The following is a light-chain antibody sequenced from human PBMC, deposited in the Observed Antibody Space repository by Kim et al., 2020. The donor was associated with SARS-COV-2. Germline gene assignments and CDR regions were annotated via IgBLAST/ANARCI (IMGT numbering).Light chain of an antibody. CDR3: QEYKSDSWT. Sequence: GDRVTITCRASQSINIWLAWYQQKAGKAPNLLIYDASILESEVPSRFSGSGSGTQFTLTISSLQPDDFATYYCQEYKSDSWTFGQGTKVDIK. CDR2: DAS. CDR1: QSINIW. V-gene: IGKV1-5*01. J-gene: IGKJ1*01.